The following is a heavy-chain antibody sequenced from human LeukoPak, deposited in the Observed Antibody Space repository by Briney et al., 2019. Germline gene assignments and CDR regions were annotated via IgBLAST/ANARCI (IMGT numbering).Heavy chain of an antibody. J-gene: IGHJ6*03. CDR3: ARVLVPAAIGYYYYMDV. D-gene: IGHD2-2*01. Sequence: PSETLSLTCTVSGGSISSSSHYWGRIRQPPGKGLEWIGNIYYSGSTYDNPSLKSRVTISVDTSKNQFSLKLSSVTAADTAVYYCARVLVPAAIGYYYYMDVWGKGTTVTVSS. CDR2: IYYSGST. CDR1: GGSISSSSHY. V-gene: IGHV4-39*01.